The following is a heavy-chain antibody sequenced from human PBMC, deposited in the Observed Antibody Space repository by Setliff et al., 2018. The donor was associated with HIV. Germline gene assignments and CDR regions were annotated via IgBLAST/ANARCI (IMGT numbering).Heavy chain of an antibody. V-gene: IGHV1-24*01. CDR3: AIVKPYYDFWSGSHIGGYFQH. CDR2: FDPEEGET. J-gene: IGHJ1*01. D-gene: IGHD3-3*01. Sequence: ASVKVSCKVSGYTLTKLSMHWVRQAPGKGLEWMGSFDPEEGETIYAQKFQGRVTMTEDTSTDTAYMELSSLRSEDTAMYYCAIVKPYYDFWSGSHIGGYFQHWGQGTLVTVSS. CDR1: GYTLTKLS.